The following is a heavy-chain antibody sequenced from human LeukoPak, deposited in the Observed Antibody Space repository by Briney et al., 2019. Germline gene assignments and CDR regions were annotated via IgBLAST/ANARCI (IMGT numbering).Heavy chain of an antibody. CDR1: GGSMITDTFY. V-gene: IGHV4-39*01. CDR3: TRRTYSTYMDV. D-gene: IGHD1-7*01. Sequence: KPSETLSLTCTVSGGSMITDTFYWVWIRQPPGKGLEWIANMYSNGGGRQYNRSLTNRVSLSVDTSKNQFFLNLNSVTAADTAIYYCTRRTYSTYMDVWGQGTTVTVSS. J-gene: IGHJ6*03. CDR2: MYSNGGGR.